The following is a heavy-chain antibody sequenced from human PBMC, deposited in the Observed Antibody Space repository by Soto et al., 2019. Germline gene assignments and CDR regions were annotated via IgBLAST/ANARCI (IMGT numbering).Heavy chain of an antibody. D-gene: IGHD3-3*01. J-gene: IGHJ4*02. Sequence: GGSLRLSCAASGFTFSNAWMNWVRQAPGKGLEWVGRIKSKTDGGTTDYAAPVKGRFTISRDDSKNTLYLQMNSLKTEDTAVYYCTTDEADYDFWSGYVRYFDYWGQGTLVTVSS. CDR2: IKSKTDGGTT. CDR1: GFTFSNAW. CDR3: TTDEADYDFWSGYVRYFDY. V-gene: IGHV3-15*07.